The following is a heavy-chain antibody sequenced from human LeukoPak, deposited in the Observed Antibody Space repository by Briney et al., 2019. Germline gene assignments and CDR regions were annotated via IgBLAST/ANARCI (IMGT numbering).Heavy chain of an antibody. Sequence: ASVTVSCTASGYTFTGYYMHWVRQAPGQGLEWMGWINPNSGGTNYAQKFQGRVTMTRDTSISTAYMELSRLRSDDTAVYYCARDAPSYDYVWGSYPYWGQGTLVTVSS. V-gene: IGHV1-2*02. CDR2: INPNSGGT. D-gene: IGHD3-16*02. CDR3: ARDAPSYDYVWGSYPY. CDR1: GYTFTGYY. J-gene: IGHJ4*02.